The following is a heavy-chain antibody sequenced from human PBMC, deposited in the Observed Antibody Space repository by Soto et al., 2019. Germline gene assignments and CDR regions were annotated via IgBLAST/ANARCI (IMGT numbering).Heavy chain of an antibody. CDR3: AREDIVVVPAAIGYYYGMDV. V-gene: IGHV1-18*04. CDR2: ISAYNGNT. CDR1: GYTFTSYG. D-gene: IGHD2-2*02. Sequence: ASVKVSCKASGYTFTSYGISWVRQAPGQGXEWMGWISAYNGNTNYAQKLQGRVTMTTDTSTSTAYMELRSLRSDDTAVYYCAREDIVVVPAAIGYYYGMDVWGQGTTVTVSS. J-gene: IGHJ6*02.